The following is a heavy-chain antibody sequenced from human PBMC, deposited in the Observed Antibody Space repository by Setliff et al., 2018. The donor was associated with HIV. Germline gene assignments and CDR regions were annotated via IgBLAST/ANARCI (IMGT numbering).Heavy chain of an antibody. Sequence: ASVKVSCKISGYTLTELSIHWVRQAPGKGLEWMANFDPEDGETFYAQKFQGRLTMTEDTSTSTAYMELRSLRSDDTAVYYCARGTYYSPVEMTTVREGDGYYLDYWGQGTLVTVSS. V-gene: IGHV1-24*01. CDR2: FDPEDGET. J-gene: IGHJ4*02. D-gene: IGHD4-4*01. CDR3: ARGTYYSPVEMTTVREGDGYYLDY. CDR1: GYTLTELS.